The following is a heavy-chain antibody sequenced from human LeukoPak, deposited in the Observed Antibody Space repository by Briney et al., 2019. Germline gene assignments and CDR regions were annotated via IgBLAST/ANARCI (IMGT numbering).Heavy chain of an antibody. D-gene: IGHD3-22*01. J-gene: IGHJ6*02. V-gene: IGHV3-66*01. CDR3: EREGPYYDSSGYTYYYYYGMDV. CDR2: IYSGGST. Sequence: PGGSLRLSCAASGFTVSSNYMSWVRQAPGKGLEWVSVIYSGGSTYYADSVKGRFTISRDNSKNTLYLQMNSLRAEDTAVYYCEREGPYYDSSGYTYYYYYGMDVWGQGTTVTVSS. CDR1: GFTVSSNY.